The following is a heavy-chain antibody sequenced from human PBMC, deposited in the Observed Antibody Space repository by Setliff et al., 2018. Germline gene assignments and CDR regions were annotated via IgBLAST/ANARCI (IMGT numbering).Heavy chain of an antibody. CDR2: IRGRTDNYAT. Sequence: GESLTLSCAASGFSFSGSAVYWVRQASVKGLEWIGRIRGRTDNYATAYAASVRGRFTISRDDSKNTAYLQMNSLKTEDTAVYYCTFARDGYDVFDIWGQGTMVTVSS. CDR1: GFSFSGSA. CDR3: TFARDGYDVFDI. D-gene: IGHD5-18*01. J-gene: IGHJ3*02. V-gene: IGHV3-73*01.